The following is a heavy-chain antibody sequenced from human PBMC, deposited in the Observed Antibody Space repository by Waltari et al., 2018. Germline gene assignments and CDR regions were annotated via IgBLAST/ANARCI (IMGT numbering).Heavy chain of an antibody. CDR1: GFTFSRYG. CDR3: AKGTYQLLSIYYYYGMDV. D-gene: IGHD2-2*01. Sequence: QVQLVESGGGVVQPGRSLRLSCAASGFTFSRYGMHWVRQPQGQGLEWVAVISYDGSNKYYADSVKGRFTISRDNSKNTLYLQMNSLRAEDTAVYYCAKGTYQLLSIYYYYGMDVWGQGTTVTVSS. J-gene: IGHJ6*02. V-gene: IGHV3-30*18. CDR2: ISYDGSNK.